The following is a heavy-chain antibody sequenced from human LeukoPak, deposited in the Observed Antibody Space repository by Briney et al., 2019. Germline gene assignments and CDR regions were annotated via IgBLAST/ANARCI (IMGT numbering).Heavy chain of an antibody. Sequence: SGTLSLTCAVSGGSISSTNWWSWVRQPPGKGLEWIGEIYHSGSTNYNPSLKSRVTMSVDTSKNQFSLKLSSVTAADTAVYYCARDSWIAAPPGFDYWGQGTLVTVSS. D-gene: IGHD6-6*01. CDR2: IYHSGST. J-gene: IGHJ4*02. CDR3: ARDSWIAAPPGFDY. CDR1: GGSISSTNW. V-gene: IGHV4-4*02.